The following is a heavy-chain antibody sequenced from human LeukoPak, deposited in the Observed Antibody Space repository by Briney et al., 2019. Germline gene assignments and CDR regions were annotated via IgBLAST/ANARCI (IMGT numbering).Heavy chain of an antibody. D-gene: IGHD6-6*01. Sequence: PGGSLRLSCAASGFTFSSYAMHWVRQAPGKGLEWVAVISYDGSSKYYADSVKGRFTISRDNSKNTLYLQMNSLRAEDTAVYYCARGVHQYFDYWGQGTLVTVSS. CDR3: ARGVHQYFDY. CDR1: GFTFSSYA. J-gene: IGHJ4*02. CDR2: ISYDGSSK. V-gene: IGHV3-30-3*01.